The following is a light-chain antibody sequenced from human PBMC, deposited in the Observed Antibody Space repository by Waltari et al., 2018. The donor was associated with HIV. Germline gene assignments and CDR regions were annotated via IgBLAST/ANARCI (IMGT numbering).Light chain of an antibody. V-gene: IGKV3-11*01. CDR1: QSVGIY. Sequence: EIVLTQSPATLSLSPGETATLSFRPSQSVGIYLAWYQQKPGQAPRLLIYDTSNRATGIPARFSGSGSGTDFTLTIGSLEPEDFAVYYCQQRNTWPLTFGGGTKVEIK. CDR3: QQRNTWPLT. J-gene: IGKJ4*01. CDR2: DTS.